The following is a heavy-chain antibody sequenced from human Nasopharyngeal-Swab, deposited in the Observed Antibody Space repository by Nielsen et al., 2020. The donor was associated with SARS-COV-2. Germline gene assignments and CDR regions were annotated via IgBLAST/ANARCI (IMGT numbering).Heavy chain of an antibody. Sequence: GGSLRLSCTASGFTFNDYYMSWVRQAPGKGLEWVSRINRDGSITTYADSVKGRFTISRDNAKSTLFLQMNSLRAEDTAVYYCASYGGEWLPALDCWGLGTLVTVSS. D-gene: IGHD3-3*01. V-gene: IGHV3-74*01. J-gene: IGHJ4*02. CDR2: INRDGSIT. CDR3: ASYGGEWLPALDC. CDR1: GFTFNDYY.